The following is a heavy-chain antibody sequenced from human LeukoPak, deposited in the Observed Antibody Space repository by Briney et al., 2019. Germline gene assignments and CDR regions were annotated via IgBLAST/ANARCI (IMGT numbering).Heavy chain of an antibody. CDR3: AGVSVVFGVVLFSSSKNYYMDV. CDR2: IYYSGST. D-gene: IGHD3-3*01. V-gene: IGHV4-39*07. J-gene: IGHJ6*03. Sequence: PSETLSLTCTVSGGSISSSSYYWGWIRQPPGKGLEWIGSIYYSGSTYYNPSLKSRVTISVDTSKNQFSLKLSSVTAADTAVYYCAGVSVVFGVVLFSSSKNYYMDVWGKGTTVTVSS. CDR1: GGSISSSSYY.